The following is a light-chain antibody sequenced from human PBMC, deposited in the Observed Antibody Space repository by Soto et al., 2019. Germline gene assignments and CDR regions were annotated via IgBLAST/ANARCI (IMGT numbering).Light chain of an antibody. CDR2: AAS. CDR1: QAIRSD. CDR3: QQSYNTTWT. V-gene: IGKV1-39*01. J-gene: IGKJ1*01. Sequence: DIQMTQSPSSLSASVGDRVTITCRAGQAIRSDLAWYQQKPGMAPKFLIFAASNLQRGVPARFSGSGSETDFTLTISSLQPEDFATYSCQQSYNTTWTFGQGTKVDIK.